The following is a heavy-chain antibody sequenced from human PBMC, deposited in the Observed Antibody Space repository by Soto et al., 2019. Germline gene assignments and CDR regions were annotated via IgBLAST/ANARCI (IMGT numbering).Heavy chain of an antibody. J-gene: IGHJ4*02. CDR3: AKPDSYGAYYFDY. V-gene: IGHV3-30*18. CDR1: GFTFSSYG. D-gene: IGHD5-18*01. Sequence: QVQLVESGGGVVQPGRSLRLSCAASGFTFSSYGMHWVRQAPGKGLEWVAVISYDGSKKYYADSVKGRFTISRDNSKNTLYLQMNSLRAEDTAVYYCAKPDSYGAYYFDYWGQGTLVTVSS. CDR2: ISYDGSKK.